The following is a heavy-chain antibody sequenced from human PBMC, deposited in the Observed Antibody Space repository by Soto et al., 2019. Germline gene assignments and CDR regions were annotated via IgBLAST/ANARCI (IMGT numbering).Heavy chain of an antibody. Sequence: PSETLSLTCTVSGGSISSYYWSWIRQPPGRGLEWIGYIYYSGSTNYNPSLKSRVTISVDTSKNQFSLKLSSVTAADTAVYYWAGDTYYYDSSGYWWGQGTLVTVSS. CDR3: AGDTYYYDSSGYW. CDR2: IYYSGST. CDR1: GGSISSYY. J-gene: IGHJ4*02. D-gene: IGHD3-22*01. V-gene: IGHV4-59*08.